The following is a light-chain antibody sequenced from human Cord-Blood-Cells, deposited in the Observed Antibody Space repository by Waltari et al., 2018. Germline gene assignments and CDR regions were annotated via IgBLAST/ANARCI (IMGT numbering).Light chain of an antibody. CDR2: AAS. Sequence: QMTQSPSPLSASEEDRVTITCRARQGNSSYLKGYQQKPGKAPTLLIYAASSLQSGVPSRCIGSGSGTEFTRTISSLQPEYFATFYCQQIYSTPPTFGPGAKVEI. J-gene: IGKJ3*01. V-gene: IGKV1-39*01. CDR3: QQIYSTPPT. CDR1: QGNSSY.